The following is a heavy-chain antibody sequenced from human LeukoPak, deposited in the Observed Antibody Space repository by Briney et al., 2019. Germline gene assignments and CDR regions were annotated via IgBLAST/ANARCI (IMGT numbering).Heavy chain of an antibody. CDR3: AKTIGYSSGWYLGH. Sequence: GGSLRLSCAASGFTFSSYGMHWVRQAPGKGLEWVAVIPHDGSNKYYADSVKGRFTISRDNSKNTLYLQMNSLRAEDTAVYYCAKTIGYSSGWYLGHWGQGTLVTVSS. J-gene: IGHJ4*02. D-gene: IGHD6-19*01. V-gene: IGHV3-30*18. CDR1: GFTFSSYG. CDR2: IPHDGSNK.